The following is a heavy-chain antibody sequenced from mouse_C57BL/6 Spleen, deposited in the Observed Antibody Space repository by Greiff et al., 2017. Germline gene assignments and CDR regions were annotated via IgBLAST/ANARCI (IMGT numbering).Heavy chain of an antibody. V-gene: IGHV1-69*01. Sequence: QVQLQQSGAELVMPGASVKLSCKASGYTFTSYWMHWVKQRPGQGLEWIGEIDPSDSYTNYNQKFKGKSTLTVDKSSSTAYMQLSSLTSEDSAVYYCARRGYLYFDYWGQGTTLTVSS. CDR1: GYTFTSYW. CDR2: IDPSDSYT. J-gene: IGHJ2*01. CDR3: ARRGYLYFDY. D-gene: IGHD3-1*01.